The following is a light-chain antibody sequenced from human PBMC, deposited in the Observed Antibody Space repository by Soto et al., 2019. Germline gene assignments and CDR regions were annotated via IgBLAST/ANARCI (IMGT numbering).Light chain of an antibody. CDR3: QHSNNWPWT. J-gene: IGKJ1*01. Sequence: ETLMTQSRATLSVSPGERATLSCRASHSVGSTLSWYQQKPGHAPRLLMYDTSTRATGIPARFSGSGSGTEFTLTIRSLQSDDFAVYYCQHSNNWPWTVGQGSKVDIK. CDR1: HSVGST. V-gene: IGKV3-15*01. CDR2: DTS.